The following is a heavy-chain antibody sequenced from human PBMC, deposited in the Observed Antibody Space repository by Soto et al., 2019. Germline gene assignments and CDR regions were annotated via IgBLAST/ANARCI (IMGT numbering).Heavy chain of an antibody. CDR3: AGDYTTASTLQFDY. D-gene: IGHD1-1*01. Sequence: QVQLVQSGAEVKKPGASVKVSCKASGYTFTSYGITWVRQAPGQGLEWMGWTSTYNGNRRYAQKFQGRVTMTTDTSTATADMGRKSLRSDDTAVYYCAGDYTTASTLQFDYWGQGTLVTVSS. J-gene: IGHJ4*02. V-gene: IGHV1-18*01. CDR1: GYTFTSYG. CDR2: TSTYNGNR.